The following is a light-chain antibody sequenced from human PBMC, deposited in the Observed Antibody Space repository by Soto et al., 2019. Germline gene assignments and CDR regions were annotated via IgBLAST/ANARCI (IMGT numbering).Light chain of an antibody. CDR2: AAS. CDR1: QSVSSY. CDR3: QQRSNWRPPIT. V-gene: IGKV3-11*01. Sequence: EIVLTQSPATLSLSPGERATLSCRASQSVSSYLAWYQQKPGQAPRLLIYAASNRATGIPARFSGSGSGTDFTLTISSSDLEDFAVYYCQQRSNWRPPITFGQGTRLEIK. J-gene: IGKJ5*01.